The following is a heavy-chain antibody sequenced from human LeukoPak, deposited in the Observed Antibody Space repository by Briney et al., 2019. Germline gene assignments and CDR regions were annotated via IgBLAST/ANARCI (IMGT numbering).Heavy chain of an antibody. CDR2: ISSSSSYI. Sequence: GGSLRLSCAASGFTFSSYSMNWVRQAPGKGLEWVSSISSSSSYIYYADSVKGRFTISRDNAKNPLYLQMNSLRAEDTAVYYCARDRLAYNWNYMILDPWGQGTLVIVSS. V-gene: IGHV3-21*01. J-gene: IGHJ5*02. CDR3: ARDRLAYNWNYMILDP. CDR1: GFTFSSYS. D-gene: IGHD1-7*01.